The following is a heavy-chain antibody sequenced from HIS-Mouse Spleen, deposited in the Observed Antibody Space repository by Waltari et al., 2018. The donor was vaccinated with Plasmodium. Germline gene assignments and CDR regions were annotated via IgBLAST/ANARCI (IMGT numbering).Heavy chain of an antibody. V-gene: IGHV4-39*01. CDR2: IYYSVST. Sequence: QLQLQESGPGLVKPSETLSLTCTVSGGSISSCSYYWGWIRQPPGKGLEGIGGIYYSVSTYYNPSLKSRVTISVDTSKNQFSLKLSFVTAADTAVYYCARRGGSYYYFDYWGQGTLVTVSS. J-gene: IGHJ4*02. CDR3: ARRGGSYYYFDY. CDR1: GGSISSCSYY. D-gene: IGHD1-26*01.